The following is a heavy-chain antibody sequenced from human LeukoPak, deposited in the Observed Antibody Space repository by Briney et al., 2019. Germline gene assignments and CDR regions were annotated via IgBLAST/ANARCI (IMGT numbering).Heavy chain of an antibody. CDR1: GFTVSSNY. Sequence: PGGSLRLSCAASGFTVSSNYMSWVRQAPGKGLEWVSVIYSGGRTYYSDSEKGRFTISRDNSKNTLYLQMNSMRAEDKAVYYCASRYYYDSSGSTLDYWGQGTLVTVSS. CDR2: IYSGGRT. CDR3: ASRYYYDSSGSTLDY. V-gene: IGHV3-66*01. D-gene: IGHD3-22*01. J-gene: IGHJ4*02.